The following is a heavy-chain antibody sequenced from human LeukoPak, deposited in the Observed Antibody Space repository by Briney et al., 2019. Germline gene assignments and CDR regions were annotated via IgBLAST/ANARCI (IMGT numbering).Heavy chain of an antibody. CDR3: ARRESSGWYNDY. V-gene: IGHV4-39*01. CDR2: IYYSGST. CDR1: GGSISSSSYY. Sequence: SETLSLTCTVSGGSISSSSYYWGWIRQPPGKGLEWIGSIYYSGSTYYNPSLKSRVTISVDTSKNQFSLKLSSVTAADTAVYYCARRESSGWYNDYWGQGTLVTVSS. J-gene: IGHJ4*02. D-gene: IGHD6-19*01.